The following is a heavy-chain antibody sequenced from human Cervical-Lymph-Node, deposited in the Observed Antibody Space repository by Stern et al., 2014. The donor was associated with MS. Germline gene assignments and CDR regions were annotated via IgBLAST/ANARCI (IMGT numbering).Heavy chain of an antibody. V-gene: IGHV1-69*01. CDR2: IFPVFGTP. J-gene: IGHJ5*02. CDR3: ALSSETSDRWYSLGYDL. Sequence: VQLEESGAEVTKPGSSVKVSCKASGGTFSKFPSSWVRQAPGQGIEWMGGIFPVFGTPSSAQEFRGTVTLSADVSTSSVYWELSSLRSDDTAVYYCALSSETSDRWYSLGYDLWGQGTLVTVSS. D-gene: IGHD6-13*01. CDR1: GGTFSKFP.